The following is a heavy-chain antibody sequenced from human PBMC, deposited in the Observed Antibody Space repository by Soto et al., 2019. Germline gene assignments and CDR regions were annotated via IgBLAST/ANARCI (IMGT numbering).Heavy chain of an antibody. CDR1: GFAFSTYG. CDR3: ARYNTGSWFDP. D-gene: IGHD1-1*01. V-gene: IGHV3-48*02. CDR2: ITTNFATT. J-gene: IGHJ5*02. Sequence: GSLRLSCAASGFAFSTYGMSWVRQVPGKGLEWVSFITTNFATTWYADSVKGRFTISRDNGKNALYLQMNSLRDEDTAVYYCARYNTGSWFDPWGQGTLVTVSS.